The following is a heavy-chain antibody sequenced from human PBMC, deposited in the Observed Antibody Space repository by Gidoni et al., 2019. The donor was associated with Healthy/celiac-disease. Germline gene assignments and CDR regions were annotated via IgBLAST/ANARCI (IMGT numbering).Heavy chain of an antibody. CDR2: ISSSSSYI. D-gene: IGHD6-13*01. J-gene: IGHJ3*02. CDR1: GFTFSSYS. CDR3: ARDGGIANIDAFDI. Sequence: EVQLVESGGGLVKPGGSLSLSCADSGFTFSSYSMHWVRQAPGKGLEWVPSISSSSSYIYYADSVKGRFTISRDNAKNSLYLQMNSLRAEDTAVYYCARDGGIANIDAFDIWGQGTMVTVSS. V-gene: IGHV3-21*01.